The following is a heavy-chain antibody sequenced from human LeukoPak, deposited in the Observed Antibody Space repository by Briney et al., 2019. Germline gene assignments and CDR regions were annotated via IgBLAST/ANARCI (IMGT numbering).Heavy chain of an antibody. Sequence: PGGSLRLSCAASGFTFSSYEMNWVRQAPGKGLEWVAVISYDGNNKYYADSVKGRFTISRDNSKNTLYLLKNSLRAEDTAVYYCARGHGLVAADCWGQGTLVTVSS. D-gene: IGHD2-15*01. CDR1: GFTFSSYE. J-gene: IGHJ4*02. CDR3: ARGHGLVAADC. CDR2: ISYDGNNK. V-gene: IGHV3-30-3*01.